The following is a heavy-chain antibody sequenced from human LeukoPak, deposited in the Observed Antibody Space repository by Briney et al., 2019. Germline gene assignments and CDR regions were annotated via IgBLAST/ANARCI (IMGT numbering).Heavy chain of an antibody. D-gene: IGHD3-3*01. CDR2: VYHSGST. Sequence: SETLSLTCAVSSYSISSGYYCGWIRQPPGKGLEWIGSVYHSGSTYYNPSLKSRVTISTDKSKNQFSLKLTSVTAADTAVYYCGSQREWSLTEYHFDYWGQGTLVTVSS. V-gene: IGHV4-38-2*01. J-gene: IGHJ4*02. CDR3: GSQREWSLTEYHFDY. CDR1: SYSISSGYY.